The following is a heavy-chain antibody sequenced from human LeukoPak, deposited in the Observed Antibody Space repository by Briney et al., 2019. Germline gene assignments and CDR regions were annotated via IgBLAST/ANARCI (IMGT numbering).Heavy chain of an antibody. D-gene: IGHD2-2*01. Sequence: SVKVSCKASGGTFSSYAISWVRQAPGQGLEWMGGIIPIFGTANYAQKFQGRVTITADESTSTAYMELSSLRSEDTAVYYCARSFGPAATDEYFQHWGQGTLVTVSS. V-gene: IGHV1-69*13. CDR1: GGTFSSYA. CDR3: ARSFGPAATDEYFQH. J-gene: IGHJ1*01. CDR2: IIPIFGTA.